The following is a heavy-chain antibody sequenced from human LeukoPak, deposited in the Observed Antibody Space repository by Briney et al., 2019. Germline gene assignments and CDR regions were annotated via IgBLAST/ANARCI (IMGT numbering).Heavy chain of an antibody. V-gene: IGHV3-74*01. Sequence: PGGSLRLSCAASGLTFSSHWMHWVRQAPGKGLVWVSRITNDGSSTTYADSVKGRFTISRDNSKNTLYLQMNSLRAEDTAVYYCARTDSSGWGGFDYWGQGTLVTVSS. J-gene: IGHJ4*02. D-gene: IGHD6-19*01. CDR1: GLTFSSHW. CDR3: ARTDSSGWGGFDY. CDR2: ITNDGSST.